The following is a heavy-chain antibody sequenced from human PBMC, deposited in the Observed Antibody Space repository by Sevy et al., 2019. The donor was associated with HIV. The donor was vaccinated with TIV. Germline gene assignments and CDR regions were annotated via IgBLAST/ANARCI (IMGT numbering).Heavy chain of an antibody. V-gene: IGHV4-28*01. CDR3: ARNRVRSSGRRLEAFDI. D-gene: IGHD3-22*01. J-gene: IGHJ3*02. CDR2: IYYSGRT. Sequence: SDTLSLTCAVSGYSISSSNWWGWIRQPPGKGLEWIGYIYYSGRTYHNPSLKSRVSMSVDTSKNQFSLKLSSVTAVDTAVYYCARNRVRSSGRRLEAFDIWGQGTMVTVSS. CDR1: GYSISSSNW.